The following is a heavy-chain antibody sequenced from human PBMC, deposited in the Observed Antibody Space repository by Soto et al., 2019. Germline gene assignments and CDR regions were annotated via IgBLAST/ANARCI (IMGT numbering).Heavy chain of an antibody. V-gene: IGHV3-48*01. CDR2: ITSSSRTI. J-gene: IGHJ3*02. CDR3: ARGLYDSGSHAFDI. Sequence: EVQLVESGGGLVQPGGSLRLSCAASGFTFSTYSMNWVRQAPGKGLEWISYITSSSRTIYYAESVEGRFTISRYNARNSLYLQMNSLRAEDTAVYYCARGLYDSGSHAFDIWSQGTMVTVSS. CDR1: GFTFSTYS. D-gene: IGHD3-10*01.